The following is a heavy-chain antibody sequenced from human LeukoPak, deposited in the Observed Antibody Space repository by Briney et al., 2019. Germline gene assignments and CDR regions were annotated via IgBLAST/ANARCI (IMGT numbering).Heavy chain of an antibody. CDR1: GFTFSSYG. V-gene: IGHV3-30*18. CDR3: AKDRYSYAFEYSDS. CDR2: ISNDGSKK. Sequence: GGSLRLSCAASGFTFSSYGMHWVRQAPGKGLEWVAVISNDGSKKYYADSVKGRFTISRDNSKNTLSQQVSSLRAEDTAVYYCAKDRYSYAFEYSDSWGQGTLVTVSS. D-gene: IGHD5-18*01. J-gene: IGHJ4*02.